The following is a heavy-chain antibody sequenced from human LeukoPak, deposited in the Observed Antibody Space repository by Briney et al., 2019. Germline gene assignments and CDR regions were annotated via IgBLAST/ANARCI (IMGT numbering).Heavy chain of an antibody. CDR2: IKQDGSEK. Sequence: GGSLRLSCAASGFTFSSYWMSWVRQAPGKGLEWVANIKQDGSEKYYVDSVKGRFTISRDNAKNSLYLQMNNLRAEDTAVYYCALDCDTSGYSHWGQGALVTVSS. J-gene: IGHJ4*02. CDR1: GFTFSSYW. CDR3: ALDCDTSGYSH. D-gene: IGHD3-22*01. V-gene: IGHV3-7*01.